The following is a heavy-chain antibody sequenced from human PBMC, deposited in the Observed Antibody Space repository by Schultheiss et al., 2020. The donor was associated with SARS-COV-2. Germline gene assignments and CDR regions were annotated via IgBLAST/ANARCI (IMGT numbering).Heavy chain of an antibody. Sequence: GGSLRLSCAASGFTFSSYAMSWVRQAPGKGLEWVSSISSSSSYIYYADSVKGRFTISRDNAKNSLYLQMNSLRAEDTAVYYCARGGIAAAGTHYWGQGTLVTVSS. J-gene: IGHJ4*02. D-gene: IGHD6-13*01. CDR1: GFTFSSYA. V-gene: IGHV3-21*01. CDR2: ISSSSSYI. CDR3: ARGGIAAAGTHY.